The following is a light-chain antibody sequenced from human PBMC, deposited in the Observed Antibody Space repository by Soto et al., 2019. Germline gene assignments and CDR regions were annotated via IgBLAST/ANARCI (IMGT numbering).Light chain of an antibody. CDR1: SSDVGAHNF. V-gene: IGLV2-14*01. Sequence: QSVLTQPASVSGSPGQAITISCSGSSSDVGAHNFVPWYQHHPGKAPKLMIYEVGNRPSGVSNRFSGSKSGDTASLTISGLQAEDEADNYCNSYTSSNTYVFGSGTKVTVL. CDR2: EVG. CDR3: NSYTSSNTYV. J-gene: IGLJ1*01.